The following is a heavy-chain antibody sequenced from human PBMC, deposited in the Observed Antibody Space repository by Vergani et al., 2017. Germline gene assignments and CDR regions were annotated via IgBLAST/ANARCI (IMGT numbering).Heavy chain of an antibody. V-gene: IGHV1-18*04. CDR3: ARAILSFGDLLIGGSRYSDV. J-gene: IGHJ2*01. CDR2: TSIDKGER. D-gene: IGHD3-10*01. Sequence: QVQLVQSGTEVKRPGASVKVSCKASGYTFDTYGITWVRQAPGQGLEWMGWTSIDKGERKSAQRFEGRVTMTTDTSTSTAYMELRNLRHDDTAVYYCARAILSFGDLLIGGSRYSDVWGRGTLVSVSS. CDR1: GYTFDTYG.